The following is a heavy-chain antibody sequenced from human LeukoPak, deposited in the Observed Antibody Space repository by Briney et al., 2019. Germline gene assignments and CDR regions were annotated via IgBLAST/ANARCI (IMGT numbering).Heavy chain of an antibody. CDR3: ARDGGYSYVTYFDY. D-gene: IGHD5-18*01. CDR1: GGSISSSNYY. J-gene: IGHJ4*02. V-gene: IGHV4-39*07. CDR2: IYYSGST. Sequence: PSETLSLTCTVSGGSISSSNYYWGWIRQPPGKGLEWIANIYYSGSTYYYPSLKSRVTISVDTSKDQFSLKLSSVTAADTAVYYCARDGGYSYVTYFDYWGQGTLVTVSS.